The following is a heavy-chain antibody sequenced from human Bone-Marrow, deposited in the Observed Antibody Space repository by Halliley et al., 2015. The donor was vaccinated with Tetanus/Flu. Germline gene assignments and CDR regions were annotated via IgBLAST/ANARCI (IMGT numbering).Heavy chain of an antibody. CDR2: LYSGGVT. D-gene: IGHD3-16*01. V-gene: IGHV3-53*01. CDR1: GFTVSSNY. Sequence: SLRLSCAASGFTVSSNYMSWVRQAPGKGLEWVSVLYSGGVTFYADSVKGRFTISRDNSKNTLYLQMNSLRAEDTAVYFCARDGRRFGESTLDYWGLGTLVTVSS. J-gene: IGHJ4*02. CDR3: ARDGRRFGESTLDY.